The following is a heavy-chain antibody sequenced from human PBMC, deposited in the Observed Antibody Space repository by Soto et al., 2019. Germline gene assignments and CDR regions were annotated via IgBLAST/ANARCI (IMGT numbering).Heavy chain of an antibody. J-gene: IGHJ4*02. CDR2: VYYSGSL. V-gene: IGHV4-39*02. CDR1: SDSLTITSHY. CDR3: AAENRVGSSHYHFDN. D-gene: IGHD6-13*01. Sequence: SETLSLTCVVSSDSLTITSHYWGWVRQPPGKGLEWIGNVYYSGSLYYNPSLKGRATISLDTSKNHLTLTLTSVTAADTAVYFCAAENRVGSSHYHFDNCGQGALVTVAS.